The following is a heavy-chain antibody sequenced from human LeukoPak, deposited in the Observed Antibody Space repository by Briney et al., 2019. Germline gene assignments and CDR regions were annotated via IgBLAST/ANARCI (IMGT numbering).Heavy chain of an antibody. V-gene: IGHV4-59*01. Sequence: SETLSLTRTVSRGSIRSYYWSWIRQPPGRGLECIGYIYYRVSTNYNPPLNSGVTISQDTTKNQFSLKLSSVTAADTAVYYCAIRHVGLVIINPCDYWRQETLHSVPS. D-gene: IGHD3/OR15-3a*01. CDR1: RGSIRSYY. J-gene: IGHJ4*02. CDR3: AIRHVGLVIINPCDY. CDR2: IYYRVST.